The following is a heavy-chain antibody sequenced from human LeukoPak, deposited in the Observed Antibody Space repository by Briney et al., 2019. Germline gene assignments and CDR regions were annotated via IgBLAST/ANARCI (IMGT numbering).Heavy chain of an antibody. V-gene: IGHV3-23*01. D-gene: IGHD3-22*01. CDR3: TKGSYYDNSGRAYFDY. CDR2: ISASGATT. Sequence: GGSLRLSCAASGFTFSSYWMNWVRQAPGKGLEWVSVISASGATTDYADSVKGRFTISRDNSKDTLYLQMNSLRAEDTAVYYCTKGSYYDNSGRAYFDYWGQGTLVTVSS. CDR1: GFTFSSYW. J-gene: IGHJ4*02.